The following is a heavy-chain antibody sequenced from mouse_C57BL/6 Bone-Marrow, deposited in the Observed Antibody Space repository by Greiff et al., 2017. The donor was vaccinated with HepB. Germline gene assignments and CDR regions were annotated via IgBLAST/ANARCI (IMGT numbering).Heavy chain of an antibody. J-gene: IGHJ2*01. D-gene: IGHD2-3*01. Sequence: QVQLQQPGAELVKPGASVKMSCKASGYTFTSYWITWVKQSPGQGLEWIGDIYPGSGSTNYNEKFKSKATLTVDTPSSTAYMQLSSLTSEDSAVYYCARGLLRGYWGQGTTLTVSS. CDR2: IYPGSGST. CDR1: GYTFTSYW. CDR3: ARGLLRGY. V-gene: IGHV1-55*01.